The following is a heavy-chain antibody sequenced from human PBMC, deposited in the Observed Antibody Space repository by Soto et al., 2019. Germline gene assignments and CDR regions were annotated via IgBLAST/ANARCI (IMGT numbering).Heavy chain of an antibody. CDR1: GGSFSGYY. V-gene: IGHV4-34*01. CDR2: INHSGST. D-gene: IGHD6-19*01. Sequence: SETLSLTCAVYGGSFSGYYWSWIRQPPGKGLEWIGEINHSGSTNYNPSLKSRVTISVDTSKNQFSLKLSSVTAADTAVYYCARGAKGEQWLANYYYYYMDVWGKGTTVTVSS. CDR3: ARGAKGEQWLANYYYYYMDV. J-gene: IGHJ6*03.